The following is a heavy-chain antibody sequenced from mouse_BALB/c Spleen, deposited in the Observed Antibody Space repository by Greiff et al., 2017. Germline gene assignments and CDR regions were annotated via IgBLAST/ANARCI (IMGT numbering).Heavy chain of an antibody. CDR2: ISNGGGST. D-gene: IGHD2-4*01. CDR1: GFTFSSYT. J-gene: IGHJ2*01. Sequence: EVQLVESGGGLVQPGGSLKLSCAASGFTFSSYTMSWVRQTPEKRLEWVAYISNGGGSTYYPDTVKGRFTISRDNAKNTLYLQMSSLKSEDTAMYYCARSSTMITREVFTFDYWGQGTTLTVSS. V-gene: IGHV5-12-2*01. CDR3: ARSSTMITREVFTFDY.